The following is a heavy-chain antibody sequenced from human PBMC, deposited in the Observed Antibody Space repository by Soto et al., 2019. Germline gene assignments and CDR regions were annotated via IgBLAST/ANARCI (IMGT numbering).Heavy chain of an antibody. CDR2: LNGGVDGT. V-gene: IGHV1-3*01. CDR1: GFTALSYA. D-gene: IGHD3-10*01. J-gene: IGHJ4*02. Sequence: QVQLIQSGPEMMQPGASVRVSCKASGFTALSYAFHWVRQAPGQGPEWLGWLNGGVDGTICSQRFQGRVTITRDTSANTVYLEVNSLTSEDTAVYYCAREVKGVTSFDYWGQGTLVTVSS. CDR3: AREVKGVTSFDY.